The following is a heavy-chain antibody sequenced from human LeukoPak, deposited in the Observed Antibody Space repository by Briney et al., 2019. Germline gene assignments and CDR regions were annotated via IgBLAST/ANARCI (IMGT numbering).Heavy chain of an antibody. D-gene: IGHD2-2*01. CDR1: GGTFSSYA. J-gene: IGHJ4*02. CDR2: IIPIFGTA. V-gene: IGHV1-69*01. Sequence: SVKVSCTASGGTFSSYAISWVRPAPGQGLEWMGGIIPIFGTANYAQKFQGRVTITADESTSTAYMELSSLRSEDTAVYYCAREIQGYCSSTRCLGYFDYWGQGTLVTVSS. CDR3: AREIQGYCSSTRCLGYFDY.